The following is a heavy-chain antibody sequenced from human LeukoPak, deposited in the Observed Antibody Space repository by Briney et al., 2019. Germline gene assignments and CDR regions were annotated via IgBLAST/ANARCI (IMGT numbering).Heavy chain of an antibody. CDR2: ISYDGSNK. CDR1: GFTFSSYS. D-gene: IGHD3-22*01. V-gene: IGHV3-30*03. J-gene: IGHJ3*02. Sequence: GGSLRLSCAASGFTFSSYSMNWVRQAPGKGLEWVAVISYDGSNKYYADSVKGRFTISRDNSKNTLYLQMNSLRAEDTAVYYCARGGIAMIVVVTARGAFDIWGQGTMVTVSS. CDR3: ARGGIAMIVVVTARGAFDI.